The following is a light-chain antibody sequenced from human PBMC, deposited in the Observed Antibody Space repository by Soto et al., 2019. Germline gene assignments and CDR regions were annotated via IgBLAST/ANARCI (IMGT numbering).Light chain of an antibody. V-gene: IGLV1-40*01. CDR1: SSNIGANYD. CDR2: GNN. Sequence: QSIIAHPPSLSGAPGQRVTISCTGSSSNIGANYDVHWYQHRPGTAPKLLIFGNNNRPSGVPDRFSGSKSGTSASLAITGLQAEDEGDYYCQSYDSTLSARYVFGTGTKVTGL. J-gene: IGLJ1*01. CDR3: QSYDSTLSARYV.